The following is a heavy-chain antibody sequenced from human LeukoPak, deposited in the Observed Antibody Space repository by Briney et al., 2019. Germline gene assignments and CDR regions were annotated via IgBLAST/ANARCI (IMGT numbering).Heavy chain of an antibody. Sequence: MPSETLSLTCTVSGGSISSYYWSWIRQPPGKGLEWIGYIYYSGSTNYNPSLKSRVTISVDTSKNQFSLKLSSVTAADTAVYYCARDTYYDILTGYYSPEAFDIWGQGTMVTVSS. CDR2: IYYSGST. CDR1: GGSISSYY. V-gene: IGHV4-59*01. CDR3: ARDTYYDILTGYYSPEAFDI. J-gene: IGHJ3*02. D-gene: IGHD3-9*01.